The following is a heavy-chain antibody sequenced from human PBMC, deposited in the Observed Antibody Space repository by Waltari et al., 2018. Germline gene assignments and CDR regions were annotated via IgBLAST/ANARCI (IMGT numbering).Heavy chain of an antibody. V-gene: IGHV3-74*01. Sequence: EVQLVESGGGLVQPGGTLRLSCEASGFPLSRYWMHWVRQAPVKGLVWVSRLNSDGSSRNYAYSVKGRFTISRDNAKNTVYLQMLSLRVEDTAVYYCARGYTYRTPYALHIWGQGTVVTVSS. CDR2: LNSDGSSR. CDR3: ARGYTYRTPYALHI. CDR1: GFPLSRYW. J-gene: IGHJ3*02. D-gene: IGHD5-18*01.